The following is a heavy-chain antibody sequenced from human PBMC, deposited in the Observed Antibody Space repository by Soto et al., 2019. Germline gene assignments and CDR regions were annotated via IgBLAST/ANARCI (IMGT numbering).Heavy chain of an antibody. CDR3: ARWGGLSCSGAVCFKKPFDY. Sequence: QVQLVQSGAEVKRPESSMKVSCKPSGGTFNNYAINWARQAPGRGLEWMGAIIPISGTTKYAQKFQARVTITADKSTSTGYMDLSSLRSEDTAVYYCARWGGLSCSGAVCFKKPFDYWGQGTLVTVSS. CDR2: IIPISGTT. D-gene: IGHD2-8*02. V-gene: IGHV1-69*06. J-gene: IGHJ4*02. CDR1: GGTFNNYA.